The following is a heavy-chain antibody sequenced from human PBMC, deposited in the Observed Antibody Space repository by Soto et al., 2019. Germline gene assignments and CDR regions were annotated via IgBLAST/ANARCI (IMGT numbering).Heavy chain of an antibody. CDR3: ARLPDYFTRSGYYYWVDY. CDR2: IIPMFGTA. CDR1: GGTFSTYA. V-gene: IGHV1-69*01. Sequence: QVQLVQSGAEVKKPGSSVKVSCKASGGTFSTYAISWVRQAPGQGLEWMGGIIPMFGTAKYAQKFQGRVTITADESTTTASMELSSLGSDDTAVYYCARLPDYFTRSGYYYWVDYWGQGTLVTVSS. J-gene: IGHJ4*02. D-gene: IGHD3-22*01.